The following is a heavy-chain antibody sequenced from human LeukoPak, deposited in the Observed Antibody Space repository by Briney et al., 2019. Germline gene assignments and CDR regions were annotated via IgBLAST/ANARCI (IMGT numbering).Heavy chain of an antibody. V-gene: IGHV3-23*01. CDR3: AKQDIRSSAWYD. CDR2: ISDSGGST. J-gene: IGHJ4*02. CDR1: GFTFSSYA. Sequence: PGGSLRLSCAASGFTFSSYAMSWVRQAPGQGLEWVSAISDSGGSTYYADSVKGRFTISRDNSKNTLYLQMNSLRAEDTAVYCCAKQDIRSSAWYDWGQGTLVTVSS. D-gene: IGHD6-19*01.